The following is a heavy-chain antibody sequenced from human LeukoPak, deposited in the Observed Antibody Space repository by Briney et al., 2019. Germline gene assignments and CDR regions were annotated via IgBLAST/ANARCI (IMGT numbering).Heavy chain of an antibody. J-gene: IGHJ3*02. V-gene: IGHV3-23*01. D-gene: IGHD1-26*01. CDR3: ATSSYGGSLLRGAFDI. Sequence: GGSLRLSCAASGFTVSSNYKSWVRQAPGKGLEWVSIITGSGGTTYYADSVKGRFTISRDNSKNTMYLQMNSLRVEDTAVYYCATSSYGGSLLRGAFDIWGQGTMVTVSS. CDR1: GFTVSSNY. CDR2: ITGSGGTT.